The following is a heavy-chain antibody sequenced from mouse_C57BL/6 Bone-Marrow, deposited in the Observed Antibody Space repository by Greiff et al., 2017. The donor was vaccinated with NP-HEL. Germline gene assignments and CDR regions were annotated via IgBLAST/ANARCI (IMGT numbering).Heavy chain of an antibody. J-gene: IGHJ2*01. CDR3: ARSYYYGSRPFDY. D-gene: IGHD1-1*01. CDR1: GYTFTSYT. V-gene: IGHV1-4*01. Sequence: QVQLKESGAELARPGASVKMSCKASGYTFTSYTMHWVKQRPGQGLEWIGYINPSSGYTKYNQKFKDKATLTADKSSSTAYMQLSSLTSEDSAVYYCARSYYYGSRPFDYWGQGTTLTVSS. CDR2: INPSSGYT.